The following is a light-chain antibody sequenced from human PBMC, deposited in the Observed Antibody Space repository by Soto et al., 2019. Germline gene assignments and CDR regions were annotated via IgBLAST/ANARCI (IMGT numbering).Light chain of an antibody. J-gene: IGKJ5*01. Sequence: EIVLTQSPATLSLSPVERANISGMASQSVTTYLAWYQQKPGQAPRLLIYDASDRATGIPARFSGSGSGTDFTLTISSLEPEDFAVHYCQQRSNWPPSITFGQGTRLEIK. V-gene: IGKV3-11*01. CDR2: DAS. CDR3: QQRSNWPPSIT. CDR1: QSVTTY.